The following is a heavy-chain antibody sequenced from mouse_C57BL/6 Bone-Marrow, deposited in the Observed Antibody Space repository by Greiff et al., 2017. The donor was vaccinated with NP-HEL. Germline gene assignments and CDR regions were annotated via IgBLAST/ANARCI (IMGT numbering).Heavy chain of an antibody. D-gene: IGHD2-2*01. CDR3: AREYGYDEGYFDY. Sequence: EVKLVESGGGLVKPGGSLKLSCAASGFTFSSYTMSWVRQTPEKRLEWVATISGGGGNTYYPDSVKGRFTTSRDNAKNTLYLQMSSLRSEDTALYYCAREYGYDEGYFDYWGQGTTLTVSS. CDR2: ISGGGGNT. V-gene: IGHV5-9*01. CDR1: GFTFSSYT. J-gene: IGHJ2*01.